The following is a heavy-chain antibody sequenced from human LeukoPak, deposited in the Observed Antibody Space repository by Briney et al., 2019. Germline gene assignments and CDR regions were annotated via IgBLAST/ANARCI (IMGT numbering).Heavy chain of an antibody. V-gene: IGHV3-23*01. Sequence: GGSLRLSCAASGFTFSSYEMNWVRQAPGKGLEWVSAISGSGGTTYYADSVKGRFTISRDNSKNTLYLQMNSLRAEDTAVYYCAKDPMPKAVWWYFDLWGRGTLVTVSS. CDR2: ISGSGGTT. D-gene: IGHD3-16*01. J-gene: IGHJ2*01. CDR1: GFTFSSYE. CDR3: AKDPMPKAVWWYFDL.